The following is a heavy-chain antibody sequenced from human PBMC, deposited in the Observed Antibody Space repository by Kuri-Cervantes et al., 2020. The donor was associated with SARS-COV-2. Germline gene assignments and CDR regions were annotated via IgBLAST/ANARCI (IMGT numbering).Heavy chain of an antibody. Sequence: GESLKISCPASGFTFGDYAMSWVRQAPGKGLEWVGFIRSKAYGGTTEYAASVKGRFTISRDDSKSIAYLQMNSLKTEDTAVYYCTTLIDYWGQGALVTVSS. CDR1: GFTFGDYA. CDR2: IRSKAYGGTT. CDR3: TTLIDY. V-gene: IGHV3-49*04. J-gene: IGHJ4*02.